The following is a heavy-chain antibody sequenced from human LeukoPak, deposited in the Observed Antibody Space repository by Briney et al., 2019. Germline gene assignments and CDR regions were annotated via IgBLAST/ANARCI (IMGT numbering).Heavy chain of an antibody. D-gene: IGHD2-2*01. CDR3: AKDRNIVVVPARGMDV. Sequence: GGSLRLSCAASEFTFDNYAMSWVRQAPGKGLEWVSAISGSGGSTYYADSVKGRFTISRDNSKNTLYLQMNSLRAEDTAVYYCAKDRNIVVVPARGMDVWGKGTTVTVSS. J-gene: IGHJ6*04. CDR2: ISGSGGST. CDR1: EFTFDNYA. V-gene: IGHV3-23*01.